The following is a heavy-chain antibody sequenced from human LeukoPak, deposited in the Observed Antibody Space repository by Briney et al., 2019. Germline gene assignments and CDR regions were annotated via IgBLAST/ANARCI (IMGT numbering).Heavy chain of an antibody. D-gene: IGHD3-10*01. J-gene: IGHJ4*02. CDR1: GDSISSSSYY. V-gene: IGHV4-39*07. CDR3: ARRGALLWFGDPRRKGYFDY. CDR2: INHSGST. Sequence: SETLSLTCTVSGDSISSSSYYWSWIRQPPGKGLEWVGEINHSGSTNYNPSLKSRVTISVDTSKNQFSLKLSSVTAADTAVYYCARRGALLWFGDPRRKGYFDYWGQGTLVTVSS.